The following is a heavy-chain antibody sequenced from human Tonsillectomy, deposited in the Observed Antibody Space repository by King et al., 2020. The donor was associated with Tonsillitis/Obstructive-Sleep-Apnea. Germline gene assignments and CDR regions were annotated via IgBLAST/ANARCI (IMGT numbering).Heavy chain of an antibody. J-gene: IGHJ4*02. CDR1: GFTFNNYA. CDR3: ARLGQYYDFWSGYYAPEGYFDY. Sequence: VQLVESGGGLVQPGGSLRLSCVASGFTFNNYAMHWVRQAPGKGLEYVSAISNTGGSAYYANSVKGRFTISRDNSKNTLYLQIGSLRAEDMAVYYCARLGQYYDFWSGYYAPEGYFDYWGQGTLVTVSS. D-gene: IGHD3-3*01. CDR2: ISNTGGSA. V-gene: IGHV3-64*01.